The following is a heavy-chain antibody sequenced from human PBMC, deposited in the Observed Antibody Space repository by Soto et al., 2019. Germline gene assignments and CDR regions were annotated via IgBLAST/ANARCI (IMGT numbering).Heavy chain of an antibody. CDR1: GFSVTTNY. D-gene: IGHD1-26*01. Sequence: EVQLVETGGGLIQPGGFLRLSCLASGFSVTTNYIIWVRQPPGKGLEWVSTTFTGGSTHYADSVKARFSISRDNSKNTVYLQMNNLDVEDTAVYYCATKPPTSIQGWAFGMDAWGQGTTVSVS. V-gene: IGHV3-53*02. CDR2: TFTGGST. CDR3: ATKPPTSIQGWAFGMDA. J-gene: IGHJ6*02.